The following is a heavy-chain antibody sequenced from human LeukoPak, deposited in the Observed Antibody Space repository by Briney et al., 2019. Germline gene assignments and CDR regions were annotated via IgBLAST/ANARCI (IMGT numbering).Heavy chain of an antibody. V-gene: IGHV3-30*18. CDR2: ISYDGSNK. J-gene: IGHJ4*02. D-gene: IGHD1-26*01. CDR3: AKDRDITDRRYRDSGSYSDY. Sequence: PGGSLRLSCAASGFTLSSYGMHWVRQAPGKGLEWVAVISYDGSNKYYADSVKGRFTISRDNSKNTLYLQMNSLRAEDTAVYYCAKDRDITDRRYRDSGSYSDYWGQGTLVTVSS. CDR1: GFTLSSYG.